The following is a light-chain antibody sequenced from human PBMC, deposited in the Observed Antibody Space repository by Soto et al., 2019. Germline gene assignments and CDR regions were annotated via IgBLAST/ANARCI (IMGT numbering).Light chain of an antibody. CDR1: QSASTF. V-gene: IGKV1-5*01. CDR2: DAS. J-gene: IGKJ1*01. CDR3: QQYNHYAVT. Sequence: DIQMTQSPSTLSASVGDRVTITCRASQSASTFLAWYQQKPGQAPKLLIYDASTLQSGVPSRFSASGSGTEFALTISGLQPDDFAVYYCQQYNHYAVTFGQGTKVEIK.